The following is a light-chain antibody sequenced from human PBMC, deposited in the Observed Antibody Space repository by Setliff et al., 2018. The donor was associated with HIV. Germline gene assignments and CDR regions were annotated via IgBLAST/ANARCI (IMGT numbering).Light chain of an antibody. CDR2: DVS. Sequence: QSALTQSASVSGSPGQSITISCTGTSSDVGGYNFVSWYQQHPDKAPELMIYDVSNRPSGVSDRFSGSKSGNTASLTISGLQVEDEGDYYCASYTGTSTPYVFGSGTKVTVL. J-gene: IGLJ1*01. CDR1: SSDVGGYNF. V-gene: IGLV2-14*01. CDR3: ASYTGTSTPYV.